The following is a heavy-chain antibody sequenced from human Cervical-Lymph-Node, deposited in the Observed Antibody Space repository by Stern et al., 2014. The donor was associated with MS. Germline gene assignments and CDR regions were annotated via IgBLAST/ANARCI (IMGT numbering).Heavy chain of an antibody. V-gene: IGHV1-2*02. Sequence: VQLVQSGAEVKKPGASVKVSCKASGYSFTAYFIHWVRQAPGPGLEWMGWISTYTGGANYAQRFQGRVTRTRDTSISTTYMELSRLRSDDTAVYYCARDRGSHSDYWGQGTLVTVSS. CDR2: ISTYTGGA. CDR3: ARDRGSHSDY. CDR1: GYSFTAYF. D-gene: IGHD1-26*01. J-gene: IGHJ4*02.